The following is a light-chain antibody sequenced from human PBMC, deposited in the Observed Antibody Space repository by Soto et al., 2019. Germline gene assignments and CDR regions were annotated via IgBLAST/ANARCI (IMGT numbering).Light chain of an antibody. J-gene: IGLJ2*01. Sequence: QSALTQPASVSGSPGQSITISCTGTSSDVGGYNYVSWYQQYPGKAPTLMIYDVSNRPSGVSNRFSGSKPGNTASLTISGLQAEDEADYYCSSYTSSSTLIFGGGTKLTVL. CDR3: SSYTSSSTLI. V-gene: IGLV2-14*01. CDR1: SSDVGGYNY. CDR2: DVS.